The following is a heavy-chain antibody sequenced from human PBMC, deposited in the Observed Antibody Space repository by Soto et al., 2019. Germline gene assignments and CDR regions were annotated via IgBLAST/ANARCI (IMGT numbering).Heavy chain of an antibody. J-gene: IGHJ5*02. V-gene: IGHV4-31*03. CDR2: IYYSGST. CDR3: ARRDYDSSYNWFDP. Sequence: LSLTCTVSGGSISSGGYYWSWIRQHPGKGLEWIGYIYYSGSTYYNPSLKSRVTISVDTSKNQFSLKLSSVTAADTAVHYCARRDYDSSYNWFDPWGQGTLVTVSS. CDR1: GGSISSGGYY. D-gene: IGHD3-22*01.